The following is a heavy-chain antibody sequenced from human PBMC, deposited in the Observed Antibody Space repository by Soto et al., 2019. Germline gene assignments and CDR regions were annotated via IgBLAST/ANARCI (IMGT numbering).Heavy chain of an antibody. CDR3: ATSLVAAKVANAFDI. CDR1: GYTFTGYY. CDR2: INPNSGGT. J-gene: IGHJ3*02. Sequence: RASVKVSCKASGYTFTGYYMHWVRQAPGQGLEWMGWINPNSGGTNYAQKFQGWVTMTRDTSISTAYMELSRLRSDDTAVYYCATSLVAAKVANAFDIWGQGTMVTVSS. D-gene: IGHD2-15*01. V-gene: IGHV1-2*04.